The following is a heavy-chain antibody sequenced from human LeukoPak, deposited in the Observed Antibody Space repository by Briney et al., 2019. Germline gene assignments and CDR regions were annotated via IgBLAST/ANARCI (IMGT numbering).Heavy chain of an antibody. Sequence: PGGSLRLSCAGSGFAFSSYGMSWVRQAPGKGLEWVSSLSDSGGTTYYADSVEGRLTISRDNSKNTLYLQMNGLTVEDTAVYYCANDGEWLHVSWGQGTLVTVSS. V-gene: IGHV3-23*01. CDR1: GFAFSSYG. D-gene: IGHD5-24*01. CDR3: ANDGEWLHVS. CDR2: LSDSGGTT. J-gene: IGHJ5*02.